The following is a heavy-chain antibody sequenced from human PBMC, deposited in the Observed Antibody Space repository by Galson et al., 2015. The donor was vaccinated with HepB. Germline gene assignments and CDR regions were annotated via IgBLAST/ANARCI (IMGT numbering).Heavy chain of an antibody. CDR3: AKDSDRSSWTHYFDY. D-gene: IGHD6-13*01. Sequence: SLRLSCAASGFTFSNYGMHWVRQAPGKGLEWVAVISYDGSNKYYADSVKGRFTISRDNSKNTLYLQMNSLRAEDTAVHYCAKDSDRSSWTHYFDYWGQGTLVSVSS. CDR2: ISYDGSNK. J-gene: IGHJ4*02. V-gene: IGHV3-30*18. CDR1: GFTFSNYG.